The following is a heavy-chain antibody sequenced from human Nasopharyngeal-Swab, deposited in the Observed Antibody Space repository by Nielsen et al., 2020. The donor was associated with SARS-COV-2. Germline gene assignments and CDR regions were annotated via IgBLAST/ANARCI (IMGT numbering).Heavy chain of an antibody. CDR1: GFTFSPYT. V-gene: IGHV3-48*04. CDR2: ITSGNSV. J-gene: IGHJ4*02. Sequence: GALKISCATSGFTFSPYTMTWVRQAPGKGLQWISYITSGNSVQYADSVRGRFTISRDNAKNSLYLQMNSLRADDTAVYYCARDFDKTEDWGQGTLATVSS. CDR3: ARDFDKTED. D-gene: IGHD3-9*01.